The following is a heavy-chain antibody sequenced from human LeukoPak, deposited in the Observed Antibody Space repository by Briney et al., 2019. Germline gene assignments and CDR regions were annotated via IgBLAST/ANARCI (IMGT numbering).Heavy chain of an antibody. J-gene: IGHJ6*03. Sequence: SETPSHTCPVNGGSFSGYYWSWIRQPPGKGREWIGQINHSGSTNYNPSLMSRVTISVDTSKNQFSLKLSSVTAADTAVYYCARLPVTMVRGVIMSYYYYYMDVWGKGTTVTVSS. D-gene: IGHD3-10*01. CDR3: ARLPVTMVRGVIMSYYYYYMDV. CDR2: INHSGST. CDR1: GGSFSGYY. V-gene: IGHV4-34*01.